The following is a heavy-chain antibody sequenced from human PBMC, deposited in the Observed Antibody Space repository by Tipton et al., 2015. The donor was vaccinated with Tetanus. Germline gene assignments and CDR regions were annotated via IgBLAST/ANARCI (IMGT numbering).Heavy chain of an antibody. J-gene: IGHJ2*01. D-gene: IGHD3-3*01. CDR1: GGSMSNNY. CDR3: ARRRSAVLSGAYHWYFDL. Sequence: TLSLTCTVSGGSMSNNYWSWIRQPPGKGLEWIAYIFHSGSTNYSPSLKSRVAISMDTSKNQISLKLSSVTAADTAVYYCARRRSAVLSGAYHWYFDLWGRGTLAGVSS. V-gene: IGHV4-59*01. CDR2: IFHSGST.